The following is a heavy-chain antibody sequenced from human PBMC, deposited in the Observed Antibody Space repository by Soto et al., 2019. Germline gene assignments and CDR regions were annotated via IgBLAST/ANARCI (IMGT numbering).Heavy chain of an antibody. D-gene: IGHD3-9*01. V-gene: IGHV3-23*01. CDR2: ISGSGGST. CDR1: GFTFSRYA. J-gene: IGHJ6*03. Sequence: GSLRLSCAASGFTFSRYAISWVRQAPGKGLEWVSAISGSGGSTYYADSVKGRFTISRDNSKNTLYLQMNSLRAEDTAVYYCAKERNDILTDSQVLWGKGTTVTVSS. CDR3: AKERNDILTDSQVL.